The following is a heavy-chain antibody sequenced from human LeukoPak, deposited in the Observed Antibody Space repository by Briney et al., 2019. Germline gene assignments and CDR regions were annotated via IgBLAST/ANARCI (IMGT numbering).Heavy chain of an antibody. V-gene: IGHV4-59*01. Sequence: SETLSLTCTVSGGSISSSYWSWIRQPPGKGLEWIGYIYYSGSPNYNPSLKSRVTISVDTSKNQFSLKLSSVTAADTAVYYCAGGGNDVDSYTDYWGQGTLVTVSS. CDR2: IYYSGSP. CDR1: GGSISSSY. CDR3: AGGGNDVDSYTDY. J-gene: IGHJ4*02. D-gene: IGHD5-18*01.